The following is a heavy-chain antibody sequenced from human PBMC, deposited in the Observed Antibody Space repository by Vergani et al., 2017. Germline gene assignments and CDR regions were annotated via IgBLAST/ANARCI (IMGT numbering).Heavy chain of an antibody. J-gene: IGHJ6*02. V-gene: IGHV3-23*01. D-gene: IGHD1-26*01. Sequence: EVQLLESGGGLVQPGGSLRLSCAASGFTFSSYAMSCVRQAPGKGLVWVSAISGSGGSTYYVASVKGRFTISRDNSRNTLYMQMNSLRAEDTAEYYGAKALGATKRYYYGMDCWGQGTTVTVSS. CDR3: AKALGATKRYYYGMDC. CDR1: GFTFSSYA. CDR2: ISGSGGST.